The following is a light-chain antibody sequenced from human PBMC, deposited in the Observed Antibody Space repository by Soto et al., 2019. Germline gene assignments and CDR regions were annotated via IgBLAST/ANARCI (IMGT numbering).Light chain of an antibody. CDR2: DAS. CDR1: QNIGKW. J-gene: IGKJ1*01. V-gene: IGKV1-5*01. Sequence: DIQMTQSPSTLSASVGDRVTITCRPSQNIGKWLAWYQQKPGKPPKLLIYDASTLESGVPSRFGGSGSGAEFTLTISSLQTDEFATYYCQQYNSYWTFGQGTKV. CDR3: QQYNSYWT.